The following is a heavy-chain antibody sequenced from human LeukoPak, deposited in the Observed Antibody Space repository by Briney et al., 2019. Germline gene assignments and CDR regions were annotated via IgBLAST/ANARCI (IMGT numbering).Heavy chain of an antibody. CDR3: IEMATMK. V-gene: IGHV1-18*01. J-gene: IGHJ4*02. Sequence: ASVKVSCTASGYTFTSYGMGWVRQAPGQGLEWMGWIITYNGNTDYAQNLQGRVTMTEDTSTDTAYMELSSLRSEDTAVYYCIEMATMKWGQGTLVTVSS. D-gene: IGHD5-24*01. CDR2: IITYNGNT. CDR1: GYTFTSYG.